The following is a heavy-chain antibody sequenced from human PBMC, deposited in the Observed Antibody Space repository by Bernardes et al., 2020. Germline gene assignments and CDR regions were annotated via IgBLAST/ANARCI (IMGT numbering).Heavy chain of an antibody. CDR1: GFSFSDYW. D-gene: IGHD2-15*01. CDR3: ARAHIYCGDGGCYTRWFDP. Sequence: GGSLRLSCAASGFSFSDYWMSWVRQAPGKGLEWVANIRQDGVDKYYVDSVKGRFTISRDNAKNSLNLQMNSLRAEDTAVYYCARAHIYCGDGGCYTRWFDPWGQGTLVTVSS. J-gene: IGHJ5*02. V-gene: IGHV3-7*03. CDR2: IRQDGVDK.